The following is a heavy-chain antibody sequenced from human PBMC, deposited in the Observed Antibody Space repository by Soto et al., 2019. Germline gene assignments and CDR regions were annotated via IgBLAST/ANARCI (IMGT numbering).Heavy chain of an antibody. CDR3: ANTYCRGGSCYSYYFDY. CDR2: VIPNLGAT. J-gene: IGHJ4*02. D-gene: IGHD2-15*01. V-gene: IGHV1-69*08. CDR1: GGTLSSYT. Sequence: SVKVSCKASGGTLSSYTFSWVRQAPGQGLEWMGRVIPNLGATNYAKKFQGRVTMTTDTSTSTAYMELRSLRSDDTAVYYCANTYCRGGSCYSYYFDYWGQETLVTVSS.